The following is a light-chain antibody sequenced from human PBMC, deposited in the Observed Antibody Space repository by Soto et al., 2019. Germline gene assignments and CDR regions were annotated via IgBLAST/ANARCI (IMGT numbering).Light chain of an antibody. CDR1: QSISSY. J-gene: IGKJ4*01. V-gene: IGKV3-11*01. CDR2: DAT. CDR3: QHRNNWPPGAT. Sequence: EIVLTQSPATLSLSPGERATLSCRARQSISSYLAWYQQKPGQAPRLLISDATNRATGILARFSGSGSGTDFTLTICGLEPQDFAVYYCQHRNNWPPGATFGGGTKVEIK.